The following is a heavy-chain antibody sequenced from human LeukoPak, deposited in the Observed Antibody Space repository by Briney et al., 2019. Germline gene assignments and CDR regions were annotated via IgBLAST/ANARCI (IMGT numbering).Heavy chain of an antibody. V-gene: IGHV3-66*01. CDR2: IYSGGST. D-gene: IGHD4-11*01. CDR1: GVTVRSNY. Sequence: GGSLRLSCAASGVTVRSNYMSWVRQAPGKGLEWVSVIYSGGSTYYADSVKGRFTISRDNSKNTLYLQMNSLRAEDTAVYYCARAVTDYYYGMDVWGQGTTVTVSS. CDR3: ARAVTDYYYGMDV. J-gene: IGHJ6*02.